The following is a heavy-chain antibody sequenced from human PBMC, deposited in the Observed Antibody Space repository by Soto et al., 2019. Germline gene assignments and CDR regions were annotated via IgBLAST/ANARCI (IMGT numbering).Heavy chain of an antibody. CDR2: ISAYNGNT. V-gene: IGHV1-18*01. Sequence: ASVKVSCKASGYTFTSYGFSWVRQAPGQGLEWMGWISAYNGNTNYAQERQGRVTMTTDTSTSTANMELRSLRSDDTAVYYCGRDTLLGHYGEYVSFYMDVWGKATTVTVS. D-gene: IGHD4-17*01. CDR3: GRDTLLGHYGEYVSFYMDV. CDR1: GYTFTSYG. J-gene: IGHJ6*03.